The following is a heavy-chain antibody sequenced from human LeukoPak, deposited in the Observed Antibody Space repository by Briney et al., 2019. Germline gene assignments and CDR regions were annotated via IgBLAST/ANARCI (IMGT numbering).Heavy chain of an antibody. CDR3: ASGRYYDSSGYLGYYYYYYYMDV. Sequence: SETLSLTCTVSGGSISRSSYYWGWIRQPPGKGLEWIGSIYYSGSTYYNPSLKSRVTISGDTSKNQFSLKLSSVTAADTAVYYCASGRYYDSSGYLGYYYYYYYMDVWGKGTTVTISS. D-gene: IGHD3-22*01. V-gene: IGHV4-39*01. CDR1: GGSISRSSYY. CDR2: IYYSGST. J-gene: IGHJ6*03.